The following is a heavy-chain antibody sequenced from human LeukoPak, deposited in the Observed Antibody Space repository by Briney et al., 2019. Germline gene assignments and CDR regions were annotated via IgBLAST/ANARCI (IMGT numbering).Heavy chain of an antibody. J-gene: IGHJ4*02. Sequence: SETLSLTCTVSGGSISSYYWSWIRPPPGKGLEWIGYIYYSGSSNYNPSLKSLVTISVDTSKNQFSLKLSSVTAADTAVYYCARGAWDSSWYFVEYYFDYWGQGTLVTVSS. CDR3: ARGAWDSSWYFVEYYFDY. CDR2: IYYSGSS. V-gene: IGHV4-59*01. CDR1: GGSISSYY. D-gene: IGHD6-13*01.